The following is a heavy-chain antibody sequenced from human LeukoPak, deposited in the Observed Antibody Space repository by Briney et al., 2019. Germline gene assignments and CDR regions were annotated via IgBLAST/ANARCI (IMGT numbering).Heavy chain of an antibody. CDR2: IGTAGDT. CDR3: ARVRKYSGYYSWYFDL. CDR1: GFTFSSYD. Sequence: GGSLRLSCAASGFTFSSYDMHWVREATGKGLEWVSAIGTAGDTYYRGPVKGRFTIFRENAKNSLYLQMNSLRAGDTAVYYCARVRKYSGYYSWYFDLWGRGTLVTVSS. D-gene: IGHD5-12*01. J-gene: IGHJ2*01. V-gene: IGHV3-13*01.